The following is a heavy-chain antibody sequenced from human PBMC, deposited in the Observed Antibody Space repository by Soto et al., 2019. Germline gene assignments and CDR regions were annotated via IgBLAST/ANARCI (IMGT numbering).Heavy chain of an antibody. CDR2: IKQDGSEK. V-gene: IGHV3-7*03. Sequence: GGSLRLSCAASGFTFSSYWMSWVRQAPGKGLEWVANIKQDGSEKYYVDSVKGRFTISRDNAKNSLYLQMNSLRAEDTAVYYCAKGDIVGATTYNWFDPWGQGTLVTVSS. CDR3: AKGDIVGATTYNWFDP. CDR1: GFTFSSYW. J-gene: IGHJ5*02. D-gene: IGHD1-26*01.